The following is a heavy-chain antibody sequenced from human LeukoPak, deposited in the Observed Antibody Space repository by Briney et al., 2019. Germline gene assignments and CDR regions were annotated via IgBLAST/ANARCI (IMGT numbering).Heavy chain of an antibody. CDR3: ARPRDYYDSSGSFGY. D-gene: IGHD3-22*01. CDR2: IWYDGSNK. CDR1: GFTFSSYG. Sequence: GRSLRLSCAASGFTFSSYGMHWVRQAPGKGLEWVAVIWYDGSNKYYADSVKGRFTISRDNSKNTLYLQMNSLRAEDTAVYYCARPRDYYDSSGSFGYWGQGTLATVSS. V-gene: IGHV3-33*01. J-gene: IGHJ4*02.